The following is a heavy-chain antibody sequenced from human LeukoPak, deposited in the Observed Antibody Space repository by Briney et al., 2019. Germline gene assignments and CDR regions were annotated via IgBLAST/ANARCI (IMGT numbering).Heavy chain of an antibody. CDR3: VRVGNYREFDY. J-gene: IGHJ4*02. D-gene: IGHD1-7*01. V-gene: IGHV3-64*01. CDR2: ISSNGDAT. CDR1: GFTFSNYA. Sequence: GGSLRLSCAASGFTFSNYALHWVRQAPGKGLEYVSAISSNGDATFYAKSEKGRFTISRDNSKNTLYLQMGSLRAEDMAVYYCVRVGNYREFDYWGQGTLVTVSS.